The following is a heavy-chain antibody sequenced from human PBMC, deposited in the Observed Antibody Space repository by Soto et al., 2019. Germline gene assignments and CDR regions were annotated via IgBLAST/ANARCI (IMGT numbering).Heavy chain of an antibody. CDR2: IWYDGSNK. Sequence: QVQLVESGGGVVQPGRSLRLSCAASGFTFSSYGMHWVRQAPGKGLEWVAVIWYDGSNKYYADSVKGRFTISRDNSKNTLYLQMNSLRAEDTAVDYCARDRQYQLRGRFDPWGQGTLVTVSS. CDR1: GFTFSSYG. J-gene: IGHJ5*02. CDR3: ARDRQYQLRGRFDP. D-gene: IGHD2-2*01. V-gene: IGHV3-33*01.